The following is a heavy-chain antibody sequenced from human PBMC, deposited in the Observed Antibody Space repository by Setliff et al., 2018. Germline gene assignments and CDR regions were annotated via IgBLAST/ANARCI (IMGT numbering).Heavy chain of an antibody. CDR1: GGSMTYYY. D-gene: IGHD3-22*01. Sequence: SETLSLTCTVSGGSMTYYYWSWVRQPPGKGLEWIGNIFHGESISYNPSLESRVTISVDTSKNQFSLKLSSVTAADTAVYYCASLPYYDSSGYSLSYYWGQGTLVTVSS. CDR2: IFHGESI. V-gene: IGHV4-4*08. J-gene: IGHJ4*02. CDR3: ASLPYYDSSGYSLSYY.